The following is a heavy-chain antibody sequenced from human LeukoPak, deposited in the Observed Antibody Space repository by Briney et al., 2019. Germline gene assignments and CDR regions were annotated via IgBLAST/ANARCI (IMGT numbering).Heavy chain of an antibody. D-gene: IGHD5-18*01. CDR1: GFTVSSNY. CDR2: IKQDGSEK. CDR3: ARGRSWIQLWLGYYYYMDV. V-gene: IGHV3-7*01. Sequence: PGGSLRLSCAASGFTVSSNYMSWVRQAPGKGLEWVANIKQDGSEKYYVDSVKGRFTISRDNAKNSLYLQMNSLRAEDTAVYYCARGRSWIQLWLGYYYYMDVWGKGTTVTVSS. J-gene: IGHJ6*03.